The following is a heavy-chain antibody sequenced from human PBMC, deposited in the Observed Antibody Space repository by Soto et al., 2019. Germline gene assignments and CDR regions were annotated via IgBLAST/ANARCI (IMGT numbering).Heavy chain of an antibody. J-gene: IGHJ4*01. CDR2: TYYRSKWYY. V-gene: IGHV6-1*01. CDR3: ARGEQYRWRIFDY. CDR1: GDSVSSNSAG. D-gene: IGHD1-26*01. Sequence: SQTLSLTCVITGDSVSSNSAGWSWVRQSPSRGLEWLGRTYYRSKWYYEYAVSVRGRITINPDTSKNQYSLQLNSVTPEDTAVYFCARGEQYRWRIFDYWGQGTLVTVSS.